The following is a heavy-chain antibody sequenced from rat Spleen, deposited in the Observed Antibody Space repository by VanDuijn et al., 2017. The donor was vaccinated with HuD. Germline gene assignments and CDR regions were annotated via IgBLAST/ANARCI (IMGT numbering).Heavy chain of an antibody. J-gene: IGHJ2*01. CDR3: ARHSVTMMVLITTSHFDY. CDR1: GFTFSNYD. Sequence: EVQLVESGGGLVQPGGSLKLSCAASGFTFSNYDMAWVRQAPTKGLEWVASISYDGSSTYYRDSVKGRFTISRDNAKSTLYLQMDSLRSEDTATYYCARHSVTMMVLITTSHFDYWGQGVMVTVSS. CDR2: ISYDGSST. D-gene: IGHD1-12*02. V-gene: IGHV5-29*01.